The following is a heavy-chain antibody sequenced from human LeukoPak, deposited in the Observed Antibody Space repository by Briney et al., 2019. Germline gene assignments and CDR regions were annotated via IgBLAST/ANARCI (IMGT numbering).Heavy chain of an antibody. CDR1: GGSFSGYY. CDR2: INHSGST. D-gene: IGHD2-15*01. J-gene: IGHJ4*02. CDR3: ARDGYCSGGSCTRVFDY. V-gene: IGHV4-34*01. Sequence: SETLSLTCAVYGGSFSGYYWSWIRQPPGKGLEWIGEINHSGSTNYNPSLKSRVTISVDTSKNQFSLKLSSVTAADTAVYYCARDGYCSGGSCTRVFDYWGQGTLVTVSS.